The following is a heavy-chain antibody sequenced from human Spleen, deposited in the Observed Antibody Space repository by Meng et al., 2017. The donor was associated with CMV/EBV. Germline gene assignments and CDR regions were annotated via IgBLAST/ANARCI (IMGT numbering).Heavy chain of an antibody. CDR1: GFTFSSYS. D-gene: IGHD2-2*01. CDR2: ISSSSSYI. CDR3: ARYCSSTSCYGPGDYYYYYGMDV. V-gene: IGHV3-21*01. J-gene: IGHJ6*02. Sequence: GESLKISCAASGFTFSSYSMNWVRQAPGKGLEGVSSISSSSSYIYYADSVKGRFTISRDNAKNSLYLQMNSLRAEDTAVYYCARYCSSTSCYGPGDYYYYYGMDVWGQGTTVTVSS.